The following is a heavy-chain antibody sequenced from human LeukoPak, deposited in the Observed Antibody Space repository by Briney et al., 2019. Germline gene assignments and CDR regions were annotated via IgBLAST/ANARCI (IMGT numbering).Heavy chain of an antibody. Sequence: ASVKVSCKASGYTFTSYDINWVRQATGQGLEWMGWMNPNSGNTGYAQKFQGRVTMTRNTSISTAYMELSSLRSEDTAVYYCAKDSTGYDILTGYLAGNRFDPWGQGTLVTVSS. CDR2: MNPNSGNT. V-gene: IGHV1-8*01. J-gene: IGHJ5*02. CDR3: AKDSTGYDILTGYLAGNRFDP. CDR1: GYTFTSYD. D-gene: IGHD3-9*01.